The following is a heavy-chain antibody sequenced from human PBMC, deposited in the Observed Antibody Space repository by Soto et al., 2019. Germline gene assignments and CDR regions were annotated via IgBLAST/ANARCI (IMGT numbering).Heavy chain of an antibody. CDR1: GFTFSSYA. V-gene: IGHV3-23*01. CDR3: EKGPVTMIVYNWFDP. J-gene: IGHJ5*02. Sequence: GGSLRLSCAASGFTFSSYAMSWVRQAPGKGLEWVSAISGSGGSTYYADSVKGRFTISRDNSKNTLYLQMNSLRAEDTAVYYCEKGPVTMIVYNWFDPWGQGTLVTVSS. D-gene: IGHD3-22*01. CDR2: ISGSGGST.